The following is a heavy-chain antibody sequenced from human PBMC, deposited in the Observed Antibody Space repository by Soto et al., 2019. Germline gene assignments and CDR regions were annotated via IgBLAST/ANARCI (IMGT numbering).Heavy chain of an antibody. CDR3: ARGREKIYYYYGMDV. J-gene: IGHJ6*02. Sequence: QVQLQQWGAGLLKPWETLSLTCAVYGGSFSGYYWSWIRQPPGKGLEWIGEINHSGSTNYNPSLKSRVTISVDTSKNQFSLKLSSVTAADTAVYYCARGREKIYYYYGMDVWGQGTTVTVSS. D-gene: IGHD1-26*01. CDR1: GGSFSGYY. V-gene: IGHV4-34*01. CDR2: INHSGST.